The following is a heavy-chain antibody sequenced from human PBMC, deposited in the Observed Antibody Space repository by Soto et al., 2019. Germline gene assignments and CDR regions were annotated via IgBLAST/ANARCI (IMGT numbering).Heavy chain of an antibody. V-gene: IGHV4-59*01. D-gene: IGHD3-22*01. J-gene: IGHJ3*01. CDR2: IHDTGST. Sequence: QVELQESGPGLVKPSETLSLACTVSGVSISDYFWVWMRQPPGKGLEWIGYIHDTGSTKYNPSLMSRVTLVVETPKNLVSLKVRSVAAADTAVYYCARNRVPLSDDYESTGYDGAFDVWGLGTMVTVSS. CDR3: ARNRVPLSDDYESTGYDGAFDV. CDR1: GVSISDYF.